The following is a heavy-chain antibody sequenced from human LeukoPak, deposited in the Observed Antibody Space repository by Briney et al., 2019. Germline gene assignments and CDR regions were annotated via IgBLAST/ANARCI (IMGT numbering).Heavy chain of an antibody. CDR3: ARYHGDYYDSSGYSAIDY. D-gene: IGHD3-22*01. CDR2: ISYDGSNK. J-gene: IGHJ4*02. V-gene: IGHV3-30-3*01. Sequence: GGSLRLSCAASGFTFSSYAMHWVRQAPGKGLEWVAVISYDGSNKYYADSVKGRFTISRDNSKNTLYLQMNSLRAEDTAVYYCARYHGDYYDSSGYSAIDYWGQGTLVTVSS. CDR1: GFTFSSYA.